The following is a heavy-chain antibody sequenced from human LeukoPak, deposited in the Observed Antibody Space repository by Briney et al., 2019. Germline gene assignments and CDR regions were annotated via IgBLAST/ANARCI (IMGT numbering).Heavy chain of an antibody. D-gene: IGHD1-14*01. CDR2: ITSRSSYI. CDR1: GFTFSSYA. V-gene: IGHV3-21*01. Sequence: PGGSLRLSCAASGFTFSSYAMSWVRQAPGKGLEWVSSITSRSSYIHYADSVRGRFTISRDTAKNSVFLQMNSLRAEDTAVYYCAGAAESPYYYYYYYMDVWGKGTTVTVSS. CDR3: AGAAESPYYYYYYYMDV. J-gene: IGHJ6*03.